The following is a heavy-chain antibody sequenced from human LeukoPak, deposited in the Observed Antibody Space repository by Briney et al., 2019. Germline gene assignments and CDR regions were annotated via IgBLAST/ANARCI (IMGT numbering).Heavy chain of an antibody. Sequence: ASVKVSCKASGYIFINYGISWVGQAPGQGLEWMGWISPYNGHTNYAPNLQDRLTMTTDTSTSTAYMELRSLRSDDTAVYYCARTRDTVLNEYWGQGTLVTVSS. CDR2: ISPYNGHT. CDR1: GYIFINYG. J-gene: IGHJ4*02. V-gene: IGHV1-18*01. CDR3: ARTRDTVLNEY.